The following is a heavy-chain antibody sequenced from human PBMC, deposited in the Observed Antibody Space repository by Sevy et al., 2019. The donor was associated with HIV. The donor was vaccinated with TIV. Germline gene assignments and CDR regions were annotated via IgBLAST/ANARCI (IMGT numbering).Heavy chain of an antibody. Sequence: ASVKVSCKVSGYTLTELSMHWVRQAPGKGLEWMGGFDPEDGETIYAQKFQGRVTMTEDTSTDTAYMELGSLRSEDTAVYYCATALGSSGWPKFDYWGQGTLVTVSS. J-gene: IGHJ4*02. V-gene: IGHV1-24*01. CDR1: GYTLTELS. CDR3: ATALGSSGWPKFDY. D-gene: IGHD6-19*01. CDR2: FDPEDGET.